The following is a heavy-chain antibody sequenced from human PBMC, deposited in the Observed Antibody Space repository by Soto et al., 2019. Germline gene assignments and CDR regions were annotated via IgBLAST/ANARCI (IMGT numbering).Heavy chain of an antibody. CDR2: IYPGDSDT. D-gene: IGHD4-17*01. Sequence: GESLKISCKVSGRTFINHWIGWVRQMPGKGLEWMGIIYPGDSDTRYSPSFQGQVTISADKSISTASLQWSSLKASDTAVYYCARQSPTPGYYYFSYGMDVWGQGTTVTVSS. CDR3: ARQSPTPGYYYFSYGMDV. CDR1: GRTFINHW. J-gene: IGHJ6*02. V-gene: IGHV5-51*01.